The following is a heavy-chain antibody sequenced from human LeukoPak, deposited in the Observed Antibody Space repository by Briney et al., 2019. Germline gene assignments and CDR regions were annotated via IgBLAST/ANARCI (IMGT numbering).Heavy chain of an antibody. J-gene: IGHJ5*02. CDR3: ARVGGYGWFDP. V-gene: IGHV4-39*07. Sequence: SETLSLTCTVSGASININNYYWGWIRQPPGNGLEWIGIMYYNGRTYYNPSLKSRVTLSIDTSKNQFSLNLSSVTAADTAVYYCARVGGYGWFDPSGQGTLVTVSS. CDR2: MYYNGRT. CDR1: GASININNYY. D-gene: IGHD5-18*01.